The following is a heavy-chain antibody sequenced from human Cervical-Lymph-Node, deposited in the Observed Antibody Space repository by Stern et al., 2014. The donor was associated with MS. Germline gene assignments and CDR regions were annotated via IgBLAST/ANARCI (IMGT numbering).Heavy chain of an antibody. Sequence: QVQLQESGPGLLRPSETLTLTCTVSGASIDHHFWRWIRQPPGKGLEWIGYIYYSGTAHFNASLKGRVAISIDTSRTQFSLRLSSVTAAGTAVYYCARATDPWGQGTLVAVSS. CDR2: IYYSGTA. V-gene: IGHV4-59*11. CDR1: GASIDHHF. CDR3: ARATDP. J-gene: IGHJ5*02.